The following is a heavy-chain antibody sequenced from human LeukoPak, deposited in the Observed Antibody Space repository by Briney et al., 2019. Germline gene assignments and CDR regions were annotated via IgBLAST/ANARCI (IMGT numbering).Heavy chain of an antibody. CDR2: ISGSGGST. V-gene: IGHV3-23*01. J-gene: IGHJ4*02. CDR3: AKDLGALDIVVVVAATPV. CDR1: RFTFSSYG. D-gene: IGHD2-15*01. Sequence: GGSLRLSCAASRFTFSSYGMSWVRQAPGKGLEWVSAISGSGGSTYYADSVKGRFTISRDNSKNTLYLQMNSLRAEDTAVYYCAKDLGALDIVVVVAATPVWGQGTLVTVSS.